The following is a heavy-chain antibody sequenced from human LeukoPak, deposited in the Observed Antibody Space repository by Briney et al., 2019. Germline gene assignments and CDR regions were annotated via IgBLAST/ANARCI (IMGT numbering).Heavy chain of an antibody. D-gene: IGHD4-23*01. Sequence: SVKVSCKASGGTFTSHSINWVRQAPGQGLEWVGGLIPGVTSANYAQRFEDTVRITTDESKTTVYLDLSSPTSEDTAVYYCAKAVVTTTNWYFDLWGPGTLVTVSS. V-gene: IGHV1-69*05. CDR1: GGTFTSHS. CDR3: AKAVVTTTNWYFDL. J-gene: IGHJ2*01. CDR2: LIPGVTSA.